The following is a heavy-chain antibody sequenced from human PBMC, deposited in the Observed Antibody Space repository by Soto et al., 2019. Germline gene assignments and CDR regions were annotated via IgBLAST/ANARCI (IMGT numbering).Heavy chain of an antibody. Sequence: PGGSLRLSCSAAGFIFRRYWMAWVRQAPGKGLEWVATIKLDGREKNYLDSVEGRFTISRDDAENSMSLQMSSLRGEDTAVYFCVRKLDRYGRFDDWGLGTPVT. CDR1: GFIFRRYW. CDR2: IKLDGREK. V-gene: IGHV3-7*01. J-gene: IGHJ4*02. CDR3: VRKLDRYGRFDD. D-gene: IGHD1-1*01.